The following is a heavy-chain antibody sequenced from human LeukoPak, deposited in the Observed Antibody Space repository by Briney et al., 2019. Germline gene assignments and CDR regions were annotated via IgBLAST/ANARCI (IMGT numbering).Heavy chain of an antibody. CDR3: ARDQGSSSWFYY. J-gene: IGHJ4*02. CDR1: GDSINNNYYY. V-gene: IGHV4-39*07. CDR2: MSYSGTT. D-gene: IGHD6-13*01. Sequence: SETLSLTCTVSGDSINNNYYYWGWIRQPPGNGLEWIGTMSYSGTTYYNPSLKSRVTISVDTSKNQISLQVRSVTAADTAMYYCARDQGSSSWFYYWGQGTLVTVSS.